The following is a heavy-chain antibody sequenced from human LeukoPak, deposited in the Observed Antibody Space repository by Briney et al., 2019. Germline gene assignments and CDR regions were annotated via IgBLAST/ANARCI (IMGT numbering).Heavy chain of an antibody. CDR1: GFTFSTFA. D-gene: IGHD3-22*01. CDR2: ITGSGPYM. CDR3: ARDLGQYYDTSDNWFDP. Sequence: GGSLRLSCAASGFTFSTFAMHWVRLSPGKGLEWVSSITGSGPYMLYADSVKHRFTISRDNAKNTLNLQMNSLRAEDTAVYYCARDLGQYYDTSDNWFDPWGQGTLVTVSS. V-gene: IGHV3-21*01. J-gene: IGHJ5*02.